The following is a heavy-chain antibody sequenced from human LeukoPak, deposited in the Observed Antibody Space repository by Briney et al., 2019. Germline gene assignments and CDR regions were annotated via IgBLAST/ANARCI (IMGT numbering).Heavy chain of an antibody. CDR2: INPNSGGT. CDR1: GYTFTDYY. D-gene: IGHD5-18*01. Sequence: ASVKVSCKTSGYTFTDYYIHWVRQAPGQGLEWMGWINPNSGGTNYAQKFQGRVTMTRDTSISTAYMELSRLRSDDTAVYYCEREWIQLWLPRAGYYFDYWGQGTLVTVSS. V-gene: IGHV1-2*02. CDR3: EREWIQLWLPRAGYYFDY. J-gene: IGHJ4*02.